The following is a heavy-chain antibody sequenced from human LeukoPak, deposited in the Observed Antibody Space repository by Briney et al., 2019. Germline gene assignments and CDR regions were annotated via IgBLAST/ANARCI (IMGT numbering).Heavy chain of an antibody. J-gene: IGHJ4*02. D-gene: IGHD6-13*01. CDR1: GYTFTSYA. CDR2: INAGNGNT. V-gene: IGHV1-3*01. CDR3: ATPRIAAALGVYFDY. Sequence: ASVKVSCKASGYTFTSYAMHWVRQAPGQRLEWMGWINAGNGNTKYSQKFQGRVTITRDTSTDTAYMELSSLRSEDTAVYYCATPRIAAALGVYFDYWGQGTLVTVSS.